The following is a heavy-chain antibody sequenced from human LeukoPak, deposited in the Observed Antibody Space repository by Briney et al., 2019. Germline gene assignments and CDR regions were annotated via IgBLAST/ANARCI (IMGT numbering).Heavy chain of an antibody. CDR3: TTSSGSYRFDP. CDR2: INSDGSST. V-gene: IGHV3-74*01. J-gene: IGHJ5*02. D-gene: IGHD1-26*01. CDR1: GFTFSSYA. Sequence: TGGSLRLSCAASGFTFSSYAMSWVRQAPGKGLVWVSRINSDGSSTSYADSVKGRFTISRDNAKNTLYLQMNSLRAEDTAVYYCTTSSGSYRFDPWGQGTLVTVSS.